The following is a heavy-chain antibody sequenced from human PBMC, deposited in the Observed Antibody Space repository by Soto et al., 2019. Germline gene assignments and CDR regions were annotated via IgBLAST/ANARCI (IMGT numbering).Heavy chain of an antibody. CDR2: MNPNSGNT. V-gene: IGHV1-8*01. D-gene: IGHD3-16*01. Sequence: QVQLVQSGAEVKKPGASVKVSCKASGYTFTSYDINWVRLATGQGLEWMGWMNPNSGNTAYAQKFQGRVTMTRNTSISTAYMELSSTRSEHTAVDYCVRLKQDYAVAWGQVTLVNVSS. J-gene: IGHJ5*02. CDR3: VRLKQDYAVA. CDR1: GYTFTSYD.